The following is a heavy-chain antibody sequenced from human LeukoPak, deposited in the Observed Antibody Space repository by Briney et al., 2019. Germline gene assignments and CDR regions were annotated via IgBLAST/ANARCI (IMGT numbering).Heavy chain of an antibody. CDR1: GFTFSSYE. D-gene: IGHD2/OR15-2a*01. Sequence: PGGSLRLSCSASGFTFSSYEMNWVRQAPGKGLESISYITGSGDTIYYADSVKGRFTISRDNAKNSLFLQMNSLTADDTAVYYCARERTTIVSGTTIGAYWGQGTLVTVSS. J-gene: IGHJ4*02. V-gene: IGHV3-48*03. CDR2: ITGSGDTI. CDR3: ARERTTIVSGTTIGAY.